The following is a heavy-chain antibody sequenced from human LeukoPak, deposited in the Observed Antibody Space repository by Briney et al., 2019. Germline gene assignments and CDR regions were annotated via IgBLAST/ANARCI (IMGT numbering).Heavy chain of an antibody. CDR3: ARGGIAAAPYYFDY. CDR2: IYHSGST. Sequence: SQTLSLTCAVSGGSISSGGHSWSWIRQPPGKGLEWIGYIYHSGSTYYNPSLKSRVTISVDRSKNQFSLKLSSVTAADTAVYYCARGGIAAAPYYFDYWGQGTLVTVSS. CDR1: GGSISSGGHS. V-gene: IGHV4-30-2*01. J-gene: IGHJ4*02. D-gene: IGHD6-13*01.